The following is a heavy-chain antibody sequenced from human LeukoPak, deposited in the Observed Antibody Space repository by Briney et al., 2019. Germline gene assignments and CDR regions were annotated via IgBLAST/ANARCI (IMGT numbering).Heavy chain of an antibody. J-gene: IGHJ4*02. D-gene: IGHD3-16*01. CDR1: GFSFSDHN. Sequence: GGSLRLSCAASGFSFSDHNMNWVRQAPGKGLEWISYISTTSRTIYYAGSVRGRFTISRDNAKNSLYLQMTSLRDEDTAVYFCARAQAGGDLYYDSQTSPNIHYWGQGTLVTVSS. CDR2: ISTTSRTI. CDR3: ARAQAGGDLYYDSQTSPNIHY. V-gene: IGHV3-48*02.